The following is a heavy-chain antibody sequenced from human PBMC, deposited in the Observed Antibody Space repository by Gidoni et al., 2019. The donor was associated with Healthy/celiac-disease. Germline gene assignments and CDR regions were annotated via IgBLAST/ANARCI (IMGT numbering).Heavy chain of an antibody. Sequence: QVQLVESGGGVVQPGRSLRLPCAASGFTFSSYAMHGVRQAPGKGLEWVAVISYDGSNKYYADSVKGRFTISRDNSKNTLYLQMNSLRAEDTAVYYCARGPDYGDPLGGMDVWGQGTTVTVSS. V-gene: IGHV3-30-3*01. D-gene: IGHD4-17*01. J-gene: IGHJ6*02. CDR1: GFTFSSYA. CDR2: ISYDGSNK. CDR3: ARGPDYGDPLGGMDV.